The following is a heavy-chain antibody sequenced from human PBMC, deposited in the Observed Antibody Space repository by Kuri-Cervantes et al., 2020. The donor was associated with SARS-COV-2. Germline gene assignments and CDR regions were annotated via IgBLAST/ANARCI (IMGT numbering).Heavy chain of an antibody. CDR1: GYTFTGYY. Sequence: ASVKVSCKASGYTFTGYYMHWVRQAPGQGLEWMGWINPNSGGTNYAQKFQGRVTMTRDTSISTAYMELSRLRSDDAAVYYCARVDSIAARPRWFDPWGQGTLVTVSS. V-gene: IGHV1-2*02. CDR3: ARVDSIAARPRWFDP. J-gene: IGHJ5*02. CDR2: INPNSGGT. D-gene: IGHD6-6*01.